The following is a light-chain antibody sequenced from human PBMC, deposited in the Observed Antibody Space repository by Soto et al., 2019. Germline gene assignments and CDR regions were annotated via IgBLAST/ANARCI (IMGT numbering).Light chain of an antibody. CDR1: QRVYSNY. V-gene: IGKV3-20*01. CDR3: QQYGSSPIT. Sequence: EIVLTQSPGTLSLSPGERATLSCRASQRVYSNYLAWYQQKPGQAPRLLIYGASSRATGISDRFSGGGSGTGFTLTISRLEPEDFAVYYCQQYGSSPITFGQGTRLEIK. CDR2: GAS. J-gene: IGKJ5*01.